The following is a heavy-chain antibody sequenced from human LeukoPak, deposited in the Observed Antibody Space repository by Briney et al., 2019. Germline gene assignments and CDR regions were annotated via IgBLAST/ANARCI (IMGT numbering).Heavy chain of an antibody. J-gene: IGHJ3*02. V-gene: IGHV3-66*01. Sequence: GGSLRLSCAASGFIVSSNYMSWVRQAPGKGLEWVSVIYSGGSTYYADSAKGRFTISRDNSKNTLYLQMNSLRAEDTAVYYCAREFGLMGAFDTWGQGTMVTVST. CDR3: AREFGLMGAFDT. D-gene: IGHD3-10*01. CDR2: IYSGGST. CDR1: GFIVSSNY.